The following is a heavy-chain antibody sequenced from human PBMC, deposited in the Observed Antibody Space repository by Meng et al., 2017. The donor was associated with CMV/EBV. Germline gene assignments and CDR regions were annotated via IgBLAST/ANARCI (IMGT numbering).Heavy chain of an antibody. CDR2: INHSGST. J-gene: IGHJ4*02. CDR3: ARVWDSGWDY. CDR1: GGSFSGYY. Sequence: QVPLQQWGVGLLNPSEPLSLPCGVYGGSFSGYYWSWIRQPPGKGLEWIGEINHSGSTNYNPSLKSRVTISVDTSKNQFSLKLSSVTAADTAVYYCARVWDSGWDYWGQGTLVTVSS. V-gene: IGHV4-34*01. D-gene: IGHD3-22*01.